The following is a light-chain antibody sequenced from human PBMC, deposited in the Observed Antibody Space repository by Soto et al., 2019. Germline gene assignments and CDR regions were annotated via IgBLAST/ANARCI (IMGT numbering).Light chain of an antibody. J-gene: IGKJ4*01. CDR1: QGVGRF. V-gene: IGKV3-11*01. CDR3: QQRSGWPLT. CDR2: DAS. Sequence: EIVLTQSPATLSLSPGERAALSCRASQGVGRFLAWYQQKPGQAPRLLIYDASNRATRIPARFSSSGSGTDFTLAINNLEPEDFAVYYCQQRSGWPLTFGGGTKVEIK.